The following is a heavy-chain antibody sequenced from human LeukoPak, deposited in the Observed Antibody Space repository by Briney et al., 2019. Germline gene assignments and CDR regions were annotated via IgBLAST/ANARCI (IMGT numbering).Heavy chain of an antibody. V-gene: IGHV3-21*01. J-gene: IGHJ3*02. CDR1: GFTFSSYS. CDR3: ARDQGDWNYGFDI. CDR2: ISSSSSYI. D-gene: IGHD1-7*01. Sequence: NPGGSLRLSCAASGFTFSSYSMTWVRQAPGKGLEWVSSISSSSSYIYYADSVKGRFTISRDNAKNSLYLQMNSLRAEDTAVYYCARDQGDWNYGFDIWGQGTMVTVSS.